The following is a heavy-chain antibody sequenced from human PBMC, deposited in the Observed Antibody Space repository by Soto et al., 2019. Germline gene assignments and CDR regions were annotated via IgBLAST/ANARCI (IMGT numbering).Heavy chain of an antibody. CDR1: GFTFSSYN. CDR3: ARIPVATIWTFDY. CDR2: ISSSSRST. Sequence: EVQLVESGGGLVQPGGSLRLSCAASGFTFSSYNMNWVRQAPGKGLEWVSYISSSSRSTYYADSVKGRFTISRDNAKNSLYLQMNSLRDEDTAVYYCARIPVATIWTFDYWGQGTLVTVSS. D-gene: IGHD5-12*01. J-gene: IGHJ4*02. V-gene: IGHV3-48*02.